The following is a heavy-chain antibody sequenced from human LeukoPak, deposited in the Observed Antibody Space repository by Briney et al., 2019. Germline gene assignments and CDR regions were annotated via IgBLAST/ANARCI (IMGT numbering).Heavy chain of an antibody. CDR1: GGSFSGYY. J-gene: IGHJ5*02. Sequence: ASETLSLTCAVYGGSFSGYYWSWIRQPPGKGLEWIGEINHSGSTNYNPSLKSRVTISVDTSKNQFSLKPSSVTAADTAVYYCAAATGYCSSTSCRYNWFDPWGQGTLVTVSS. CDR3: AAATGYCSSTSCRYNWFDP. D-gene: IGHD2-2*01. V-gene: IGHV4-34*01. CDR2: INHSGST.